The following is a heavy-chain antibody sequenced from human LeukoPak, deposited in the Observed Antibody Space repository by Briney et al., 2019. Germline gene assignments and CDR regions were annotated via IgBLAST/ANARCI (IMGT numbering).Heavy chain of an antibody. J-gene: IGHJ4*02. Sequence: SSETLSLTCAVYGGSFSDYYGSWIRQPPGKGLEWIGEINHSGSTNYNPSLKSRVTISVDTSKNQFSLKLSSVTAADTAVYYCASGRVAPYYWGQGTLVTVSS. CDR3: ASGRVAPYY. CDR1: GGSFSDYY. V-gene: IGHV4-34*01. CDR2: INHSGST.